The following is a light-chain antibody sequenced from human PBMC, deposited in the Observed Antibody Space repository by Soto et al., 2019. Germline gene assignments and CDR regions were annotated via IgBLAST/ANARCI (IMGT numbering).Light chain of an antibody. J-gene: IGKJ2*01. CDR1: QSVSSSN. CDR2: AAS. V-gene: IGKV3-20*01. CDR3: QHYGTSYT. Sequence: EIVLTQSPGTLSLSPGETATLSCRASQSVSSSNLAWYQQRPGQAPRLLIFAASSRATGIAARFSGSGSGTDFSLTISRLEPEDFAVYYCQHYGTSYTFGQGTKLEIK.